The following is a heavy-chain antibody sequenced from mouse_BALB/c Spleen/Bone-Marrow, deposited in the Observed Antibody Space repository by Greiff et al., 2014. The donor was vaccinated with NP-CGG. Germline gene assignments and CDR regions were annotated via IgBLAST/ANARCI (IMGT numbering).Heavy chain of an antibody. V-gene: IGHV1S132*01. Sequence: VQLQQSGAELVRPGTSVRLSCKTSGYIFTSYWIHWVKQRSGRGLEWIARIYPGTGTTYYNEKFKGKATLTADKSSSTAYMQLSSLKSEDAAVYFCTRADNPYRGYWGQGTSVTVSS. CDR3: TRADNPYRGY. J-gene: IGHJ4*01. CDR1: GYIFTSYW. D-gene: IGHD2-14*01. CDR2: IYPGTGTT.